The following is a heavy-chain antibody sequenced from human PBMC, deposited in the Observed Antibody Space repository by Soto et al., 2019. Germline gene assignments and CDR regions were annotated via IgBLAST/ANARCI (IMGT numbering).Heavy chain of an antibody. J-gene: IGHJ4*02. Sequence: QVQLQESGPGLVKPSQTLSLTCTVSGGSISSGCYYWSWIRQHPGKGLEWIGYIYYSGSTYYNPSLKSRVTLSVDTSKNQCSLKLSSVTAADTAVYYCASSSGGSYYDYWGQGTLVTVSS. CDR2: IYYSGST. D-gene: IGHD2-15*01. V-gene: IGHV4-31*03. CDR1: GGSISSGCYY. CDR3: ASSSGGSYYDY.